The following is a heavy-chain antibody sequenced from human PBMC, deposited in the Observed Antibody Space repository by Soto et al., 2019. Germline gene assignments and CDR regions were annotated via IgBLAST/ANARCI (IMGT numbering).Heavy chain of an antibody. D-gene: IGHD3-22*01. CDR3: ARERYYDSSGLFDP. J-gene: IGHJ5*02. Sequence: TSETLSLTCTVSGGSISSGGYYWSWIRQHPGKGLEWIGYIYYSGSTYYNPSLKSRVTISVDTSKNQFSLKLSSVTAADTAVYYCARERYYDSSGLFDPWGQGTLVTVSS. CDR2: IYYSGST. CDR1: GGSISSGGYY. V-gene: IGHV4-31*03.